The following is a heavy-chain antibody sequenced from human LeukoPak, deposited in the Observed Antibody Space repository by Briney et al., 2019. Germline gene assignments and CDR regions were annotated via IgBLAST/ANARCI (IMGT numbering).Heavy chain of an antibody. J-gene: IGHJ4*02. CDR1: GFTFSDHY. D-gene: IGHD6-13*01. V-gene: IGHV3-72*01. CDR2: IRNKAKSYTT. Sequence: GGSLRLSCAASGFTFSDHYMDWVRQAPGKGLEGVGRIRNKAKSYTTEYAASVKGRFTISRDDSKNSLYLQMNSLKTEDTAVYYCARVVAAVGLYYFDCWGQGTLVTVSS. CDR3: ARVVAAVGLYYFDC.